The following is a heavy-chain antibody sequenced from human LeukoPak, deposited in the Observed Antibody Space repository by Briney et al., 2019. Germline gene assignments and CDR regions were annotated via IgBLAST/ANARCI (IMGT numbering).Heavy chain of an antibody. CDR3: ARGLTTPPYYYYYFDV. CDR1: GGSFGNYA. V-gene: IGHV1-69*01. J-gene: IGHJ6*03. Sequence: SVKVSCKTSGGSFGNYAVSWVRQAPGQGLEWMGGIIPLLDTTHYAQQFQGRVTIIADESTGTAYMELSSLRSEDTAVYYCARGLTTPPYYYYYFDVWGKGTAVTVSS. CDR2: IIPLLDTT. D-gene: IGHD3-22*01.